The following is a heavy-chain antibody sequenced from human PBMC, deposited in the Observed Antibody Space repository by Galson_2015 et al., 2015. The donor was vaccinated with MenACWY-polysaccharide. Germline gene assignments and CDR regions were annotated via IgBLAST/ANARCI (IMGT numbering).Heavy chain of an antibody. CDR1: GFSFSAYG. J-gene: IGHJ4*02. D-gene: IGHD6-13*01. V-gene: IGHV3-23*01. CDR2: SGSGGGL. Sequence: SLRLSCAASGFSFSAYGMSWVCQAPGRGLEWVSGSGSGGGLYYADSVKGRFTVSRDNSKNTLYLQMNNLRAEDTAVYYCAKVGPRSSWTMGLDYWGQGPWSPSPQ. CDR3: AKVGPRSSWTMGLDY.